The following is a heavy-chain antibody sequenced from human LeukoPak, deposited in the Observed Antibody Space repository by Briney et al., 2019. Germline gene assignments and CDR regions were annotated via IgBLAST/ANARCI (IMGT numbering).Heavy chain of an antibody. CDR1: GFTFSTYW. J-gene: IGHJ4*02. Sequence: TGGSLRLSCVASGFTFSTYWMHWVRQAPGKGLVWVSRISYDGSSTNYADSVKGRFSISRKNAKNTVYLQMNRLRAEETAVYYCGREAAVAGIYFDSGGQGTLVTVSS. D-gene: IGHD6-19*01. CDR3: GREAAVAGIYFDS. V-gene: IGHV3-74*01. CDR2: ISYDGSST.